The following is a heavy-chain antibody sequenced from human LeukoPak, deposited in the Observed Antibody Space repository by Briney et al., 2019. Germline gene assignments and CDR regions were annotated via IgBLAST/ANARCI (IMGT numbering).Heavy chain of an antibody. J-gene: IGHJ4*02. CDR2: IYYSGST. D-gene: IGHD4-17*01. Sequence: SETLSLTCTVSGGSISSYYWSWIRQPPGKGLEWIGYIYYSGSTNYNPSLRSRVTISVDKSENQFSLKLSSVTAADTAVYYCARNGDLCLEYWGQGALVTVSS. CDR3: ARNGDLCLEY. V-gene: IGHV4-59*12. CDR1: GGSISSYY.